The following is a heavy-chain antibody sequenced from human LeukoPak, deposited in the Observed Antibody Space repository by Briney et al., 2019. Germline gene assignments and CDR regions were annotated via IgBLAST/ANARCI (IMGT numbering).Heavy chain of an antibody. D-gene: IGHD6-19*01. CDR1: DDSISRDF. CDR2: IRYSGIT. CDR3: ARLPDVSGWPFDY. V-gene: IGHV4-59*01. Sequence: SETRSLTCTASDDSISRDFWTWIRQPPGNGLEWIGYIRYSGITGYNPSLKSRVTISIQTSKNQFSLKLTSVTAADTAIYYCARLPDVSGWPFDYWGQGILVTVSS. J-gene: IGHJ4*02.